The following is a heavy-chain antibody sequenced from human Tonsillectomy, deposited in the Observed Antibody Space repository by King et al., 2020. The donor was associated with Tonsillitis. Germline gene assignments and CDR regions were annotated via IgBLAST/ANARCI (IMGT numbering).Heavy chain of an antibody. CDR1: GGSLSGYY. V-gene: IGHV4-34*01. CDR3: VRDGLGSLRFSDV. D-gene: IGHD3-3*01. J-gene: IGHJ6*04. Sequence: VQLQQWGAGLLKPSETLSLTCNVSGGSLSGYYWGWIRQSPGKGLEWIGEINHSGGTNYNPSLKSRVTISVDMSKKEFSLKLTSVTAADTAMYYCVRDGLGSLRFSDVWGKGTTVTVSS. CDR2: INHSGGT.